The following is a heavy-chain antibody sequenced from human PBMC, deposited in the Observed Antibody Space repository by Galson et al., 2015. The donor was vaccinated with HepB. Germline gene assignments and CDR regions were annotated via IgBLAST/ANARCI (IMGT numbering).Heavy chain of an antibody. J-gene: IGHJ4*02. Sequence: SLRLSCAASGFTVSSNYMSWVRQAPGKGLEWVSVIYSGGSTYYADSVKGRFTISRDNSKNTLYLQMNSLRAEDTAVYYCARGIAAAGTLPDYWGQGTLVTVSS. CDR1: GFTVSSNY. CDR2: IYSGGST. CDR3: ARGIAAAGTLPDY. V-gene: IGHV3-66*01. D-gene: IGHD6-13*01.